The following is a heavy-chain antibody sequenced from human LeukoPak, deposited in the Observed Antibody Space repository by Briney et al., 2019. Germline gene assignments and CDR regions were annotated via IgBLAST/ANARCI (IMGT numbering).Heavy chain of an antibody. CDR1: GFAFSSYW. D-gene: IGHD4-17*01. Sequence: GGSLRLSCAASGFAFSSYWLHWVRQAPGKGLVWVSRVNSDGSSTNYADSVEGRFTVSRDNAKNTLFLQMNSLRVEDTALYYYVSGDYGNYWGQGTLVTVSS. CDR2: VNSDGSST. J-gene: IGHJ4*02. CDR3: VSGDYGNY. V-gene: IGHV3-74*01.